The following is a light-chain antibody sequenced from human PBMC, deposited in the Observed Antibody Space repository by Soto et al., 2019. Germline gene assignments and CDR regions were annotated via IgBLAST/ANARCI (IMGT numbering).Light chain of an antibody. CDR3: QQYNSYSGT. Sequence: DITRRQWPPTLSAYVGDRVTITCRASQSISSWLAWYQQKPGKAPKLLIYKASSLESGVPSRFSGSGSGTEFTLTISSLQPDDFATYYCQQYNSYSGTFGQGTKVDIK. V-gene: IGKV1-5*03. J-gene: IGKJ1*01. CDR1: QSISSW. CDR2: KAS.